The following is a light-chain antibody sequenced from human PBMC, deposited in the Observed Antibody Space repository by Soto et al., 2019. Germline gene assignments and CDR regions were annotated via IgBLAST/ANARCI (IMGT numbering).Light chain of an antibody. J-gene: IGKJ1*01. V-gene: IGKV3-20*01. CDR3: QQYGSSPPGT. Sequence: ESVLTQSPGTLSLSPGERATLSCRASQSVSSSYLAWYQQKPGQAPRLLIYGASSRATRIPDRFSGSGSGTDFTITISRLEPEDFAVYYCQQYGSSPPGTFGQGPKVEI. CDR2: GAS. CDR1: QSVSSSY.